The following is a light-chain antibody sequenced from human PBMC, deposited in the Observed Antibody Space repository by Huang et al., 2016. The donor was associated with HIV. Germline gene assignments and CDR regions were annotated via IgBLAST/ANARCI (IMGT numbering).Light chain of an antibody. V-gene: IGKV3D-15*01. CDR2: GAS. Sequence: EIVMTQSPATLSVSPGERATLSCRASQSVSDNVAWYKQDSGQAPRLLIDGASTRATGIPARFSGSGSGTEFTLTISSLQSEDFGVYWCLQYNTWPRTFGQGTKVEV. CDR3: LQYNTWPRT. CDR1: QSVSDN. J-gene: IGKJ1*01.